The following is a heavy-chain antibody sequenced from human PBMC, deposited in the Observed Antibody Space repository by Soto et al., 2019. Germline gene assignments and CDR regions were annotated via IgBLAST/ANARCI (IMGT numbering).Heavy chain of an antibody. Sequence: EVQVVESGGGSVQPGGSLRLSCTVSGFPFSGYLMDWVRQAPGKGLEWVANINHDGSEMYYGDSVKGRFTISRDNAKNSLYLQMNSLRVEDTAVYYCARGLVVMWGQGTMVTVSS. CDR2: INHDGSEM. CDR1: GFPFSGYL. V-gene: IGHV3-7*05. J-gene: IGHJ3*02. D-gene: IGHD3-10*01. CDR3: ARGLVVM.